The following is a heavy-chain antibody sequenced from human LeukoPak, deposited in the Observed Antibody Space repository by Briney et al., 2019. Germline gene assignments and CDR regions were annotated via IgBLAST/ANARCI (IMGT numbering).Heavy chain of an antibody. CDR1: GFFLSRYT. J-gene: IGHJ4*02. CDR2: ISSGSTYI. CDR3: ARAGISQFDN. D-gene: IGHD6-13*01. V-gene: IGHV3-21*01. Sequence: GGSLRLSCAASGFFLSRYTMNWVRQAPGKGLEWVSSISSGSTYINYADSMKGRFTVSRDNAKNSLYLHMNSLRAEDTAVYYCARAGISQFDNWGQGTLVTVSS.